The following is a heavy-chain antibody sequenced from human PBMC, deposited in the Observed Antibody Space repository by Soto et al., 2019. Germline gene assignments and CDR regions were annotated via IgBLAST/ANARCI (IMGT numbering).Heavy chain of an antibody. J-gene: IGHJ4*02. CDR2: IIPIFGTA. V-gene: IGHV1-69*13. CDR1: GGTFSSYA. D-gene: IGHD6-6*01. Sequence: GASVKVSCKASGGTFSSYAISWVRQAPGQGLEWMGGIIPIFGTANYAQKFQGRVTITADESTSTAYMELSSLRSEDTAVYYCARVVDADAGSSSSGSHFDYWGQGTLVTVSS. CDR3: ARVVDADAGSSSSGSHFDY.